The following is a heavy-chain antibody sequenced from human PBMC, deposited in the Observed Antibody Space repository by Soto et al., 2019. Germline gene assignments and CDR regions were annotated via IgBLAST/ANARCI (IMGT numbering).Heavy chain of an antibody. V-gene: IGHV1-46*03. CDR3: AREGVDGMDV. CDR1: GYTFTSYY. D-gene: IGHD3-3*01. CDR2: INPSGGST. Sequence: QVQLVQSGAEVKKPGASVKVSCKASGYTFTSYYMHWVRQAPGQGLEWMGIINPSGGSTSYAQKFQXIVXMXMDTSTSTVYMELSSLRSEDTAVYYCAREGVDGMDVWGQGTTVTVSS. J-gene: IGHJ6*02.